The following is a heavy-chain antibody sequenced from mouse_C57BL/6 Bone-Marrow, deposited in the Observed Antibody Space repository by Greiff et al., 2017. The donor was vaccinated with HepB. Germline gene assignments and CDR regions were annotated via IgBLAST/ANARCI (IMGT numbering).Heavy chain of an antibody. CDR1: GYTFTSYG. CDR3: ARGLLLYWYFDV. V-gene: IGHV1-81*01. CDR2: IYPRSGNT. D-gene: IGHD2-3*01. J-gene: IGHJ1*03. Sequence: QVQLQQPGAELVMPGASVKLSCKASGYTFTSYGISWVKQRTGQGLEWIGEIYPRSGNTYYNEKFKGKATLTADKSSSTAYMELRSLTSEDSAVYFCARGLLLYWYFDVWGTGTTVTVSS.